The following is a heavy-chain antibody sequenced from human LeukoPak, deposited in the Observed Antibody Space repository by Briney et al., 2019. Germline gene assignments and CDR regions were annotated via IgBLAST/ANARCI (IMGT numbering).Heavy chain of an antibody. D-gene: IGHD3-9*01. CDR2: IRYDGSKK. J-gene: IGHJ4*02. V-gene: IGHV3-30*02. CDR3: AKDYSGGYDILTSSFDY. CDR1: GFTFSSYA. Sequence: GGSLRLSCAASGFTFSSYAMHWVRQAPGKGLEWVAFIRYDGSKKYYADSVKGRFTISRDNSKNTLYLQMNSLRAEDTAVYYCAKDYSGGYDILTSSFDYWGQGTLVTVSS.